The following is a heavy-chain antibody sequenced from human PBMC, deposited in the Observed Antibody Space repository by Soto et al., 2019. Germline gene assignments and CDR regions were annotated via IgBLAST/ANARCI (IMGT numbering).Heavy chain of an antibody. CDR1: GSTFTGYY. J-gene: IGHJ6*02. D-gene: IGHD2-2*02. V-gene: IGHV1-2*04. CDR2: INPNSGGT. CDR3: ARGRYCSSTSCYTPYYYYCMDV. Sequence: ASVKVSCKASGSTFTGYYMHWVRQAPGQGLEWMGWINPNSGGTNYAQKFQGWVTMTRDTSISTAYMELSRLRSDDTAVYYCARGRYCSSTSCYTPYYYYCMDVWGQGTTVTVSS.